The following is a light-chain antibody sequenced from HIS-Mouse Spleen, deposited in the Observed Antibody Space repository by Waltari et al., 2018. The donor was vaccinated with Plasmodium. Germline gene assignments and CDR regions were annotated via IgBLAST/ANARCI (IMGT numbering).Light chain of an antibody. CDR2: EDS. CDR3: YSTDSSGNHRV. Sequence: SYELTQSPSVSVSPGQTARITCSGDALPTKYAYWYQQKSGQAPVLVIDEDSKRPSWIPERFSGSSSGTMATLTISGAQVEDEADYYCYSTDSSGNHRVFGGGTKLTVL. J-gene: IGLJ3*02. CDR1: ALPTKY. V-gene: IGLV3-10*01.